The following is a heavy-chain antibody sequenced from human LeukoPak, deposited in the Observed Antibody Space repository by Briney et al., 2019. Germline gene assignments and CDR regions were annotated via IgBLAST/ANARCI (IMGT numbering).Heavy chain of an antibody. V-gene: IGHV3-21*01. Sequence: GGSLRLSCAASGLIFSSYSMNWVRQGPGKGVEWVSSISSRSSHIYYTDSVKGRFTISRDNAKNSVYLQMNSLRAEDTAVYYCARDPWGSSSYWGQGSLVIVSS. D-gene: IGHD6-6*01. CDR3: ARDPWGSSSY. CDR1: GLIFSSYS. J-gene: IGHJ4*02. CDR2: ISSRSSHI.